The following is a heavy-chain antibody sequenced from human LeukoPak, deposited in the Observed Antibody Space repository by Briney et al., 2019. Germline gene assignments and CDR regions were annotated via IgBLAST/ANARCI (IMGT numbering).Heavy chain of an antibody. D-gene: IGHD3-10*01. J-gene: IGHJ3*02. CDR2: IYYSGST. Sequence: PSETLSLTCTVSGGSISSSSYYWGWIRQPPGKGLEWIGSIYYSGSTYYNPSLKSRVTISVDTSKNQFSLKLSSVTAADTAVYYCASLVLLWFGGAGAFDIWGQGTMVTVSS. CDR3: ASLVLLWFGGAGAFDI. CDR1: GGSISSSSYY. V-gene: IGHV4-39*07.